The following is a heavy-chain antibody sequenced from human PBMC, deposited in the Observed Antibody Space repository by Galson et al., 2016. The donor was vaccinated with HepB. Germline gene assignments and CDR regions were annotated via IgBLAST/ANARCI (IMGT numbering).Heavy chain of an antibody. J-gene: IGHJ1*01. Sequence: SETLSLTCTVSGGSVSSGTFYWSWTRQPPGKGLEWIGYIYYSGSTNYNPSLKSRVTISADTSKNQLSLKLSSVTAADTAVYYCARALTTVTTAYFQHWGQGTLVTVSS. CDR3: ARALTTVTTAYFQH. V-gene: IGHV4-61*01. CDR2: IYYSGST. D-gene: IGHD4-17*01. CDR1: GGSVSSGTFY.